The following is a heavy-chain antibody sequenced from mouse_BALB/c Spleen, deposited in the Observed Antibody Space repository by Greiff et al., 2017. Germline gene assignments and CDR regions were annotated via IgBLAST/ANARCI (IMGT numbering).Heavy chain of an antibody. CDR1: GFTFTDYY. V-gene: IGHV7-3*02. CDR3: AREGTGAFAY. Sequence: EVKLQESGGGLVQPGGSLRLSCATSGFTFTDYYMSWVRQPPGKALEWLGFIRNKANGYTTEYSASVKGRFTISRDNSQSILYLQMNTLRAEDSATYYCAREGTGAFAYWGQGTLVTVSA. J-gene: IGHJ3*01. CDR2: IRNKANGYTT. D-gene: IGHD4-1*01.